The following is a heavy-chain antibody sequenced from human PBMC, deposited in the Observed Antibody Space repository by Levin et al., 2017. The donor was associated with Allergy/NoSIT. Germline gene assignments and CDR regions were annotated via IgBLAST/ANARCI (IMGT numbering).Heavy chain of an antibody. Sequence: PESSVKVSCKTSGYSFTRSPIHWLRQAPGQRLEWMGWINPGNGNTRYSQMFQGRVTITGDTSASTVYMEVTSLTSEDTAVYYCARILYNGYDPFDFWGQGTLVTVSS. J-gene: IGHJ4*02. D-gene: IGHD5-12*01. V-gene: IGHV1-3*01. CDR1: GYSFTRSP. CDR2: INPGNGNT. CDR3: ARILYNGYDPFDF.